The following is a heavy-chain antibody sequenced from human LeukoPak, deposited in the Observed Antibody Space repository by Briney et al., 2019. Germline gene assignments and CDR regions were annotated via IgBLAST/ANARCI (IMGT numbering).Heavy chain of an antibody. D-gene: IGHD3-10*01. V-gene: IGHV3-74*03. CDR3: ATVFKGSSLQDY. J-gene: IGHJ4*02. Sequence: GGSLRLSCTVSGFTITNHWMYWVRQAPGRGLVWVSRIKMDERSAVYADSVKGRFIISRDNAKNTVYLQMNSLRADDTAVYYCATVFKGSSLQDYWGQGTLVTVSS. CDR1: GFTITNHW. CDR2: IKMDERSA.